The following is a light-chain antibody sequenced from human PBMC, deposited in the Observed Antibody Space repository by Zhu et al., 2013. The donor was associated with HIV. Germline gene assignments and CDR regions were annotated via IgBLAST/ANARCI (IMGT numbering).Light chain of an antibody. V-gene: IGLV3-21*02. J-gene: IGLJ3*02. CDR3: QVWDSSSDGWV. CDR2: DDS. Sequence: SYVLTQAPSVSVAPGETASITCGGNNIGSKGVHWYQHKPGQAPVLVVHDDSDRPSGIPERFSGSNSGNTATLTISRVEAGDEADYYCQVWDSSSDGWVFGGGTKLTVL. CDR1: NIGSKG.